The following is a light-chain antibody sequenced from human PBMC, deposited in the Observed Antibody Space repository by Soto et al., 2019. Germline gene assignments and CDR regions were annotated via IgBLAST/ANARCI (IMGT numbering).Light chain of an antibody. CDR1: QPVSTW. V-gene: IGKV1-5*01. CDR2: DAS. CDR3: QQYSSDSHT. Sequence: DIQMTQSPSTLSASLGDRVTITCQASQPVSTWVAWYQQKPGKAPKVMIYDASVLERGVPSRFSGSGSGTEFTLIISSLPPDDFATYYCQQYSSDSHTFGQGTKVDIK. J-gene: IGKJ1*01.